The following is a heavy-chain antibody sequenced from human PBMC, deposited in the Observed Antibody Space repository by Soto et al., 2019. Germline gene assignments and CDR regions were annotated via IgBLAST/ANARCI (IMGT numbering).Heavy chain of an antibody. D-gene: IGHD3-3*01. V-gene: IGHV4-34*01. Sequence: TLSLTCAVYGGSFSGYYWSWIRQPPGKGLEWIGEINHSGSTNYNPSLKSRVTISVDTSKNQFSLKLSSVTAADTAVYYCAILRSQLGYYYYYGMDVWGQGTTVTVSS. CDR3: AILRSQLGYYYYYGMDV. J-gene: IGHJ6*02. CDR2: INHSGST. CDR1: GGSFSGYY.